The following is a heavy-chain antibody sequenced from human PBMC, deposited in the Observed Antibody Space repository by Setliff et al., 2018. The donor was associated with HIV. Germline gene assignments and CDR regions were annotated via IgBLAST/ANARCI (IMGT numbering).Heavy chain of an antibody. CDR2: NSYDGTYK. CDR3: AKDWGSRLSYSFYYMDV. D-gene: IGHD3-16*01. V-gene: IGHV3-30*04. J-gene: IGHJ6*03. CDR1: GFTFNNYA. Sequence: GGSLSLSCAASGFTFNNYAIHWVRQAPGKGLEWVALNSYDGTYKYYAESVKGRFTISRDNSRNTLYLQMNSLRTEDTAVYYCAKDWGSRLSYSFYYMDVWGKGTTVTVSS.